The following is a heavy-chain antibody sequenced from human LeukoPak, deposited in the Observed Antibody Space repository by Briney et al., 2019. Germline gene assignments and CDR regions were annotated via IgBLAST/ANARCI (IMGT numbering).Heavy chain of an antibody. CDR2: INPNSGGT. D-gene: IGHD6-19*01. Sequence: ASVKVSCKASGYTFTRYYIHWVRQAPGQGLEWMGRINPNSGGTNYAQKFQGRVTMTRDTSISTALMELSRLTSDDTAVYYCARDTSSGWYGVDYWGQGTLVTVSS. J-gene: IGHJ4*02. CDR1: GYTFTRYY. V-gene: IGHV1-2*06. CDR3: ARDTSSGWYGVDY.